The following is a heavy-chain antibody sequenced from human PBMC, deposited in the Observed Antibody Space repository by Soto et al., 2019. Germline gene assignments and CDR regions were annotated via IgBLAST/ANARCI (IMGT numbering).Heavy chain of an antibody. CDR1: GYTLMELS. CDR2: FDPEGGEI. J-gene: IGHJ4*02. CDR3: TKTRDGTIFGLPTAH. V-gene: IGHV1-24*01. Sequence: ASVKVSCKVSGYTLMELSIHWVRQAPGGGLEWMGGFDPEGGEIIYAQKLQGRVTMTEGTSTDTVYLELSSLRSEDTAVYYCTKTRDGTIFGLPTAHWGQGTLVTVSS. D-gene: IGHD3-3*01.